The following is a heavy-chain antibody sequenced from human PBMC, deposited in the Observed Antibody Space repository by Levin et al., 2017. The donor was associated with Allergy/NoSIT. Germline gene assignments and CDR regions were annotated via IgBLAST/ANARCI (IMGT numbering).Heavy chain of an antibody. CDR3: ARDLTDNFVFDY. V-gene: IGHV3-30*04. J-gene: IGHJ4*02. CDR1: GFNFVTHA. Sequence: GGSLRLSCSASGFNFVTHAMHWVRQAPGKGLEWVAFISAYDENRRHYTDSVKGRFIISRDNPENRLYLQLDSLRIEDTALYFCARDLTDNFVFDYVGQGAQVTVSS. D-gene: IGHD3-9*01. CDR2: ISAYDENRR.